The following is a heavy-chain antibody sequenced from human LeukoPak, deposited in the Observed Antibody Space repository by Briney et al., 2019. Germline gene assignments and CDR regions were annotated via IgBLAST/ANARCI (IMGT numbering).Heavy chain of an antibody. D-gene: IGHD5-18*01. V-gene: IGHV1-69*04. J-gene: IGHJ4*02. CDR1: GGTFSSYA. CDR2: IIPILGIA. CDR3: ARGVYSYGYSGNIFDY. Sequence: GASVKVSCKASGGTFSSYAISWVRQAPGQGLEWMGRIIPILGIANYAQKFQGRVTITADKSTSTAYMELSSLRSEDTAVYYCARGVYSYGYSGNIFDYWGQGTLVTVSS.